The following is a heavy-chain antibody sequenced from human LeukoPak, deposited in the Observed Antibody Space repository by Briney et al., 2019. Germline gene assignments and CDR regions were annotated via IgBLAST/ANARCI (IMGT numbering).Heavy chain of an antibody. V-gene: IGHV4-4*07. J-gene: IGHJ6*03. D-gene: IGHD1-26*01. CDR2: IYTSGST. Sequence: PSETLSLTCAVYGGSFSGYYWSWIRQPAGKGLEWIGRIYTSGSTNYNPSLKSRVTMSVDTSKNQFSLKLSSVTAADTAVYYCARDIGYYYYMDVWGKGTTVTISS. CDR1: GGSFSGYY. CDR3: ARDIGYYYYMDV.